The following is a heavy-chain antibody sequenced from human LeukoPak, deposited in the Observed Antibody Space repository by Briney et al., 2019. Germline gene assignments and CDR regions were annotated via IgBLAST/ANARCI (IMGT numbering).Heavy chain of an antibody. V-gene: IGHV4-38-2*01. CDR2: MYHNRGT. Sequence: PSEALSLTCAVSGYSISSGYYWGWIRQPPGKGLEWIGSMYHNRGTYYNPSLTSRVTISIDRSKNQFSLMLSSVTAADTAVYYCASYYASGVSAYDYFGMDVWGKGTTVTVSS. J-gene: IGHJ6*04. D-gene: IGHD3-10*01. CDR3: ASYYASGVSAYDYFGMDV. CDR1: GYSISSGYY.